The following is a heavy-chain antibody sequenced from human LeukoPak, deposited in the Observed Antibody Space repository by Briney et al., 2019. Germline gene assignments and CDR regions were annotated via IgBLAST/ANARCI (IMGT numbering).Heavy chain of an antibody. CDR2: IYPSGGST. CDR3: ASVTTVTTKGHGAFDI. J-gene: IGHJ3*02. CDR1: GYTLSSYY. V-gene: IGHV1-46*01. D-gene: IGHD4-17*01. Sequence: ASVKVSCKASGYTLSSYYMHWVRQAPGQGLEWMGLIYPSGGSTNYAQKFQGRVTMTSDTSTSTVYMELSSLRSEDTAVYYCASVTTVTTKGHGAFDIWGQGTMVTVSS.